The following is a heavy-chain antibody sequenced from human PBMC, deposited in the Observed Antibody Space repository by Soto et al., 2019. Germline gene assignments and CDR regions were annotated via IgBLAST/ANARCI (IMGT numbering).Heavy chain of an antibody. CDR2: IYYSGTT. V-gene: IGHV4-28*01. J-gene: IGHJ4*02. Sequence: QVQLQESGPGLVKPSDTLSLTCAVSGYSISSSNWWGWIRQPPGKGLEWIGYIYYSGTTYYNPSLKSQVTKSVDTSKNQFSLQLTSVTAVDTAVYYCARREIQGPIDYWGQGTLVTVSS. D-gene: IGHD1-26*01. CDR3: ARREIQGPIDY. CDR1: GYSISSSNW.